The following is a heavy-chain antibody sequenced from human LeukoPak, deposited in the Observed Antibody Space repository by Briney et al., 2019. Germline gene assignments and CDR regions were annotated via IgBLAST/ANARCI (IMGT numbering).Heavy chain of an antibody. CDR1: GFTFSSYE. Sequence: GGSLRLSCAASGFTFSSYEMNWVRQAPGKGLEWVSYIISSGSTIYYADSVKGRVTISTDNAKNSLYLQMNSLRAEDTAVYYCAELGITMIGGVWGKGTTVTISS. J-gene: IGHJ6*03. D-gene: IGHD3-10*02. CDR3: AELGITMIGGV. V-gene: IGHV3-48*03. CDR2: IISSGSTI.